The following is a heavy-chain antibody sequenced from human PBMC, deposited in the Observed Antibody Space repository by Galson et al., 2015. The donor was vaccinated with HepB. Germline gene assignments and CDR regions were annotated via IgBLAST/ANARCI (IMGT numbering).Heavy chain of an antibody. CDR1: GGSFSGYY. CDR3: ARQDRQYCSGGSCYYDY. Sequence: SETLSLTCAVYGGSFSGYYWSWIRQPPGKGLEWIGEINHSGSTNYNPSLKSRVTISVDTSKNQFSLKLSSVTAADTAVYYCARQDRQYCSGGSCYYDYWGQGTLVTVSS. CDR2: INHSGST. J-gene: IGHJ4*02. D-gene: IGHD2-15*01. V-gene: IGHV4-34*01.